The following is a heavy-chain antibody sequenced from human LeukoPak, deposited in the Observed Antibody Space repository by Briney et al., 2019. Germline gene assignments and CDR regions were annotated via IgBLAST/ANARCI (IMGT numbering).Heavy chain of an antibody. D-gene: IGHD6-13*01. J-gene: IGHJ6*02. CDR3: ARDSVGGSSWYSYGMDV. V-gene: IGHV3-21*01. CDR1: GFTFSRYS. Sequence: GGSLRLSCAASGFTFSRYSMNWVRQAPGKGLEWVSSISSSSSYIYYAHSVKGRFTISRDNAKNSLYLQMNSLRAEDTAVYYCARDSVGGSSWYSYGMDVWGQGTTVTVSS. CDR2: ISSSSSYI.